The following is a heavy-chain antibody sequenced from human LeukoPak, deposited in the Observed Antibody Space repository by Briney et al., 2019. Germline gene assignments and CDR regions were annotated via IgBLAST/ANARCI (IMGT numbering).Heavy chain of an antibody. Sequence: GGSLRLSCAASGFTFSSHWMHWVRQTPGKGLVWVSRISSDASTINYADSVKGRFTISRDNAKNTLYLQMISLRAEDTAVYYCAREGGREFVELSHWGQGTLVTVSS. CDR1: GFTFSSHW. CDR2: ISSDASTI. CDR3: AREGGREFVELSH. J-gene: IGHJ4*02. D-gene: IGHD3-16*02. V-gene: IGHV3-74*01.